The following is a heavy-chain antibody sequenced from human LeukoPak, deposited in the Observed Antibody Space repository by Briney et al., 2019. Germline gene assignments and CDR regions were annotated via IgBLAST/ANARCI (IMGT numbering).Heavy chain of an antibody. Sequence: NPSETLSLTCSVSGGSISTTSYYCGWIRQPPGKGLEWIGTIYYSGNTYYNPSLKSRVTISVDTSKNQFSLKLSSVTAADTAVYYCASFNSRNRDGYHFYYFDYWGQGTLVTVSS. V-gene: IGHV4-39*01. CDR3: ASFNSRNRDGYHFYYFDY. J-gene: IGHJ4*02. CDR1: GGSISTTSYY. CDR2: IYYSGNT. D-gene: IGHD5-24*01.